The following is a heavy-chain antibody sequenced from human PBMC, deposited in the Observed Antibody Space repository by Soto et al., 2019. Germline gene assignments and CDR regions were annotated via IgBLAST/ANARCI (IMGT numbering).Heavy chain of an antibody. Sequence: SGPTLVNPTQTLTLTCTFSGFSLSTSGVGVGWIRQPPGKALEWLALIYWNDDKRYSPSLKSRLTITKDTSKNQVVLTMTNMDPVDTATYYCAHGHYYGSGSYYNEPALVSAREKRDYYYYGMDVWGQGTTVTVSS. CDR3: AHGHYYGSGSYYNEPALVSAREKRDYYYYGMDV. J-gene: IGHJ6*02. V-gene: IGHV2-5*01. D-gene: IGHD3-10*01. CDR2: IYWNDDK. CDR1: GFSLSTSGVG.